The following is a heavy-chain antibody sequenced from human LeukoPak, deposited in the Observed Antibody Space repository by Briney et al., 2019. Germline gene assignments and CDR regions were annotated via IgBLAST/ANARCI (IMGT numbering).Heavy chain of an antibody. CDR1: GFIVSSNY. Sequence: GGSLRLSCAASGFIVSSNYMSWVRQAPGKGLEWVSFIYSGGSTYYSDSVKGRFSISRENSNNTVYLQMNILRGEDTARYYCARVGTGTSGYFDYWGQGALATVSS. CDR3: ARVGTGTSGYFDY. J-gene: IGHJ4*02. CDR2: IYSGGST. D-gene: IGHD2-8*01. V-gene: IGHV3-53*01.